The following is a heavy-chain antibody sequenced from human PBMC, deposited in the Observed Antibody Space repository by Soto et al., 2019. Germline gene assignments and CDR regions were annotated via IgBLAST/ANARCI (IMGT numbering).Heavy chain of an antibody. J-gene: IGHJ5*02. Sequence: SETLSLTCTVSGGSISSYYWSWIRQPPGKGLEWIGYIYYSGSTNYNPSLKSRVTISVDTSKNQFSLKLSSVTAADTAVYYCARDRGSWFDPWGQGTLVTVPQ. CDR3: ARDRGSWFDP. V-gene: IGHV4-59*01. CDR2: IYYSGST. CDR1: GGSISSYY.